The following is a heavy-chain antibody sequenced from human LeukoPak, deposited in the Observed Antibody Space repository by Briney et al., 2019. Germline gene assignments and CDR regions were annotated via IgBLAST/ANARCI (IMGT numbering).Heavy chain of an antibody. D-gene: IGHD2-15*01. J-gene: IGHJ4*02. CDR1: KFTFSHYG. CDR3: AKQLGYCSDGSCYFPY. CDR2: ISSDGGTK. V-gene: IGHV3-30*18. Sequence: GGSLRLSCTASKFTFSHYGMQWVRQAPGKGLEWVAVISSDGGTKIYADSVKGRFTLSRDNSINTLDLQMNSLRAEDTAVYYCAKQLGYCSDGSCYFPYWGQGTLVTVSS.